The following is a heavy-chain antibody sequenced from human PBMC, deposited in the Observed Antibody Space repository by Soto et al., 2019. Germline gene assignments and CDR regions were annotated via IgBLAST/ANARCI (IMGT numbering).Heavy chain of an antibody. D-gene: IGHD1-26*01. CDR3: ARARGSDSLLWAFDI. J-gene: IGHJ3*02. CDR2: INSDGSST. V-gene: IGHV3-74*01. CDR1: GFTFSSYW. Sequence: EVQLVESGGGLVQPGGSLRLSCAASGFTFSSYWMHWVRQAPGKGLVWVSRINSDGSSTSYADSVKGRFTISRDNAKNTLDLQMNSLRAEDTAVYYCARARGSDSLLWAFDIWGQGTMVTVSS.